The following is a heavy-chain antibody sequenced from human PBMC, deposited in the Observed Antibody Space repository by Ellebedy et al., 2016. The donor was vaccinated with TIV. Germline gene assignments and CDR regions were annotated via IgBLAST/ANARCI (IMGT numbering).Heavy chain of an antibody. CDR2: IYSSGSS. J-gene: IGHJ5*02. CDR3: ARQVMMGGHCNSGGCLSRWAYWFDP. D-gene: IGHD2-15*01. CDR1: GVSISGFH. V-gene: IGHV4-59*01. Sequence: MPSETLSLTCTVSGVSISGFHWTWIRQPPGKGLEWIGYIYSSGSSNYNPSLKSRVTMSVDTSKNQFSLKLSSVTAADTAVYYCARQVMMGGHCNSGGCLSRWAYWFDPWGQGTLVTVSS.